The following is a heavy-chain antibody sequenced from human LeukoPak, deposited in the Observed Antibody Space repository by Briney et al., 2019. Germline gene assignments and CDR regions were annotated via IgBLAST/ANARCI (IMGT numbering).Heavy chain of an antibody. CDR3: ARVSLRYYGYLDFDP. CDR1: GYTFTSYA. CDR2: INAGNGNT. V-gene: IGHV1-3*01. D-gene: IGHD3-10*01. J-gene: IGHJ5*02. Sequence: ASVKVSCKASGYTFTSYAMHWVRQAPGQRLEWMGWINAGNGNTKYSQKFQGRVTITRDTSASTAYMELSSLRSEDTAVYYCARVSLRYYGYLDFDPWGQGTLVTVSS.